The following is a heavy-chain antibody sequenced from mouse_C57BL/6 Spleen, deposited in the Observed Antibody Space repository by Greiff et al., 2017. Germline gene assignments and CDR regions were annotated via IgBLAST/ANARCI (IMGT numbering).Heavy chain of an antibody. J-gene: IGHJ1*03. V-gene: IGHV1-64*01. CDR1: GYTFTSYW. CDR3: AREGVYYGSPYFDV. D-gene: IGHD1-1*01. Sequence: VQLQQPGAELVKPGASVKLSCKASGYTFTSYWMHWVKQRPGQGLEWIGMIHPNSGSTNYNEKFKSKATLTVDKSSSTAYMQLSSLTSEDSAVYYCAREGVYYGSPYFDVWGTGTTVTVSS. CDR2: IHPNSGST.